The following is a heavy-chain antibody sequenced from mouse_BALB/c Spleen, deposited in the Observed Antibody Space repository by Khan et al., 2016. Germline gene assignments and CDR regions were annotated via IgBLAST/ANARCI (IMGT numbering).Heavy chain of an antibody. CDR1: GYAFSSCC. Sequence: QVQLQQSGAELVRPGSSVKISCKATGYAFSSCCMNWVKQRPGQGLEWIGQIYPGDGDTNYNGKFKGKATLTADKSSSTAYMQLSSLTSEDSAVYICAKIIGTREAMDYWGQGTSVTVSS. V-gene: IGHV1-80*01. D-gene: IGHD4-1*01. CDR3: AKIIGTREAMDY. J-gene: IGHJ4*01. CDR2: IYPGDGDT.